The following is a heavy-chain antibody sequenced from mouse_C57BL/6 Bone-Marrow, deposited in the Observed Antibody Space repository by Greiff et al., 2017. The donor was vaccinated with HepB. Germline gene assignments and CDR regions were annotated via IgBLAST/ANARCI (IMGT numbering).Heavy chain of an antibody. CDR3: ARDHYGSSLFDY. V-gene: IGHV5-16*01. CDR1: GFTFSDYY. J-gene: IGHJ2*01. Sequence: EVKLVESEGGLVQPGSSMKLSCTASGFTFSDYYMAWVRQVPEKGLEWVANINYDGSSTYYLDSLKSRFIISRDNAKNILYLQMSSLKSEDTATYYCARDHYGSSLFDYWGQGTTLTVSS. D-gene: IGHD1-1*01. CDR2: INYDGSST.